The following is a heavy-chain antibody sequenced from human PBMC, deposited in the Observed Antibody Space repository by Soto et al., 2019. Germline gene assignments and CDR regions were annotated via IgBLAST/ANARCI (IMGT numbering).Heavy chain of an antibody. CDR2: ISDDGDKV. Sequence: QPGGSLRLSCAASEFTFSDYAMHWVRQAPGKGLVWVAVISDDGDKVFYADSMKDRLTISRDNSKSTLFLQLTSLGPEDTALYYCARAHYHDSSGPNGHAFDIWGQGTLVTVSS. J-gene: IGHJ3*02. D-gene: IGHD3-22*01. V-gene: IGHV3-30-3*01. CDR1: EFTFSDYA. CDR3: ARAHYHDSSGPNGHAFDI.